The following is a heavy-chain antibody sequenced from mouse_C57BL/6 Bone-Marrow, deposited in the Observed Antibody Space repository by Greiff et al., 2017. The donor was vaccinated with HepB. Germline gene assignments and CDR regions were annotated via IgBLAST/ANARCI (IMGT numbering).Heavy chain of an antibody. CDR1: GFTFSSYG. Sequence: EVQGVESGGDLVKPGGSLKLSCAASGFTFSSYGMSWVRQTPDKRLEWVATISSGGSYTYYQDSVKGLCTISRDNAKNTLYLQMSSLKSEDTAMYYCARQDFITTPWFAYWGQGTLVTVAA. CDR2: ISSGGSYT. CDR3: ARQDFITTPWFAY. V-gene: IGHV5-6*01. D-gene: IGHD1-1*01. J-gene: IGHJ3*01.